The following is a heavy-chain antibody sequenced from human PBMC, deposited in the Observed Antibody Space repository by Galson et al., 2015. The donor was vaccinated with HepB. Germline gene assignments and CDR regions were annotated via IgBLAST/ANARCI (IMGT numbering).Heavy chain of an antibody. Sequence: SLRLSCAASGFTFSRYAMHWFGRAPAKGREAVPLRDSVKGRFTISRDYSKSTLYLQMNSLRDEDTAIYYCARSPAAAAFFDFWGQGTLLTVSS. CDR3: ARSPAAAAFFDF. CDR2: R. V-gene: IGHV3-33*01. CDR1: GFTFSRYA. J-gene: IGHJ4*02. D-gene: IGHD6-13*01.